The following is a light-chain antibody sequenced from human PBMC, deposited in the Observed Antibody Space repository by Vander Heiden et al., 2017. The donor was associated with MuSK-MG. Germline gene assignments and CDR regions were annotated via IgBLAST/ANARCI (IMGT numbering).Light chain of an antibody. V-gene: IGLV3-10*01. Sequence: SYELTQPPSASVSPGQTARILCSGDALPKKYTYWYQQKSGLAPLLVIYEDRKRPSEIPERFSGSASGTTATLTITGAQVEDEADYYCYSTDSSGDHVVFGGGTKLTVL. CDR3: YSTDSSGDHVV. J-gene: IGLJ3*02. CDR1: ALPKKY. CDR2: EDR.